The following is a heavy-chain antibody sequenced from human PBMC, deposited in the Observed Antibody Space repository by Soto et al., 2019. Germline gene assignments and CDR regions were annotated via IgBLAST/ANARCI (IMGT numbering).Heavy chain of an antibody. CDR3: ARDTGNFFDY. J-gene: IGHJ4*02. CDR2: IGPSSGNT. Sequence: ASVKVSCKASGYTFTSYTISWVRQAPGQGLEWGGWIGPSSGNTDFARNLRDRITMTTDTSTSTAYMELRSLRFDDTAVYYCARDTGNFFDYWGQGTLVTVSS. V-gene: IGHV1-18*01. CDR1: GYTFTSYT. D-gene: IGHD4-4*01.